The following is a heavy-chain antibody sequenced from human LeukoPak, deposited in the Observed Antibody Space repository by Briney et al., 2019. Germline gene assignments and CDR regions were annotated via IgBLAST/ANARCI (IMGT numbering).Heavy chain of an antibody. J-gene: IGHJ6*03. CDR1: GFTFSSYW. CDR3: AKDGQWPPWFDYCYMGV. D-gene: IGHD6-19*01. CDR2: INSDGSST. Sequence: PGGSLRLSCAASGFTFSSYWMHWVRQAPGKGLVWVSRINSDGSSTSYADSVKGRFTISRDNAKNTLYLQMNSLRAEDTAVYYCAKDGQWPPWFDYCYMGVWGKGTTVTISS. V-gene: IGHV3-74*01.